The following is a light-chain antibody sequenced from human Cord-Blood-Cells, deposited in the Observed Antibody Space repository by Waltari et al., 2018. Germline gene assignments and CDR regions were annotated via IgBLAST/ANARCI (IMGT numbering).Light chain of an antibody. CDR1: QSVLYSSNNKNY. CDR3: QQYYSTPWP. J-gene: IGKJ1*01. V-gene: IGKV4-1*01. Sequence: DIVMTQSPDSLAGSLGERATITCKSSQSVLYSSNNKNYLAWYQQKPGQPPTLLIYWASTRESGVHDRFTGSGCRTDFTFTISSLQAEAVAVYYCQQYYSTPWPFGQGSKVEI. CDR2: WAS.